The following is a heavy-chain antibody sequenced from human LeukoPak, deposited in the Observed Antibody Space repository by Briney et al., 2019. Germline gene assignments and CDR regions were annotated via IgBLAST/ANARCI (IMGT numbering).Heavy chain of an antibody. CDR2: ISWNSGSI. CDR3: AIHRDYYDSSALNAFDI. V-gene: IGHV3-9*01. J-gene: IGHJ3*02. D-gene: IGHD3-22*01. CDR1: GFTFDDYA. Sequence: GRSLRLSCAASGFTFDDYAMHWVRQAPGKGLEWVSGISWNSGSIGYADSVKGRFTISRDNSKNTLYLQMNSLRAEDTAVYYCAIHRDYYDSSALNAFDIWGQGTMVTVSS.